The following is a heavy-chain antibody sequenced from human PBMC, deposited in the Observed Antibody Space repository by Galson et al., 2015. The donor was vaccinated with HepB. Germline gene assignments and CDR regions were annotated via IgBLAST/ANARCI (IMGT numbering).Heavy chain of an antibody. Sequence: SVNVSCKASEYSFTNYPINWVRQAPGHALQWIGWFNTNNDIHTYAPRFTGRFLFSLDTSFNTAYLQISRLKAEDTAVYYCAKFRGRLSDTALSTRYYHYYALDVWGQGTTVTVSS. CDR3: AKFRGRLSDTALSTRYYHYYALDV. CDR2: FNTNNDIH. CDR1: EYSFTNYP. V-gene: IGHV7-4-1*02. J-gene: IGHJ6*02. D-gene: IGHD5-18*01.